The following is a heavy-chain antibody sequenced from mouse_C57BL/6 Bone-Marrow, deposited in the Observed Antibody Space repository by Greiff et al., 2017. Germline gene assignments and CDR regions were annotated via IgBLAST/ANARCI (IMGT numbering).Heavy chain of an antibody. J-gene: IGHJ3*01. CDR1: GFNITDDY. CDR2: IDPENGDT. CDR3: TRIAY. V-gene: IGHV14-4*01. Sequence: EVKLMESGAELVRPGASVKLSCTASGFNITDDYMCWVKQRPEQGLEWIGWIDPENGDTEYASKFQGKATITVDTSSNTAYLQLSSLTSEDTAVYYCTRIAYWGQGTLVTVSA.